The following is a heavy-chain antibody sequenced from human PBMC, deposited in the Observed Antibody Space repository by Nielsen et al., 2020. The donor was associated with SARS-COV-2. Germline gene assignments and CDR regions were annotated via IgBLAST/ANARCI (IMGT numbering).Heavy chain of an antibody. CDR1: GGSISSGSYY. CDR3: AREGIGWTGTTGGFDY. D-gene: IGHD1-1*01. V-gene: IGHV4-61*02. Sequence: SETLSLTCTVSGGSISSGSYYWSWIRQPAGKGLEWIGRIYTSGSTNYNPSLKSRVTISVDTSKNQFSLKLSSVTAADTAVYYCAREGIGWTGTTGGFDYWGQGTLVTVSS. J-gene: IGHJ4*02. CDR2: IYTSGST.